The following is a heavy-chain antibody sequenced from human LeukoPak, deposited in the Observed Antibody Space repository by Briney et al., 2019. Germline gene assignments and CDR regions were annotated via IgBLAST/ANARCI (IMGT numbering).Heavy chain of an antibody. Sequence: GASVNVSCTASGYIFISHYIHWVRQAPGQGLEWMGIFNPSDGATTYSQKFQARVTMTRDTSTSTVYMEVSGLRSEDTAVYYCARISSAYYRDAFDIWGQGTLVTVSS. V-gene: IGHV1-46*01. CDR2: FNPSDGAT. CDR1: GYIFISHY. CDR3: ARISSAYYRDAFDI. J-gene: IGHJ3*02. D-gene: IGHD3-22*01.